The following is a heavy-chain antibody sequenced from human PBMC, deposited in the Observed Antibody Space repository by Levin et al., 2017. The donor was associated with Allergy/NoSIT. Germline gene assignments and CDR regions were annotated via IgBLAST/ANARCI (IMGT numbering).Heavy chain of an antibody. V-gene: IGHV4-39*01. CDR3: ARLVARSDYYYYYYGMDG. J-gene: IGHJ6*02. CDR1: GGSISSSNYY. D-gene: IGHD3/OR15-3a*01. Sequence: PSETLSLTCTVSGGSISSSNYYWGWIRQPPGKGLEWIGNIYYSGSTYYNPSLKSRVTISVDTSKNQLSLRLSSVTAADTAVYYCARLVARSDYYYYYYGMDGWGQGTTVTVSS. CDR2: IYYSGST.